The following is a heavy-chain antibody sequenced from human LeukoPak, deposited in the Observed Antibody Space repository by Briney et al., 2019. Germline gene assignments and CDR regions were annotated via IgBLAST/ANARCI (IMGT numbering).Heavy chain of an antibody. CDR1: GHTFTGYY. J-gene: IGHJ3*02. CDR2: INPNSGGT. Sequence: GASVKVSCKASGHTFTGYYMHWVRQAPGQGLEWMGWINPNSGGTNYAQKFQGRVTMTRDTSISTAYMELSRLRSDDTAVYYCAIIQLWPRDAFDIWGQGTMVTVSS. V-gene: IGHV1-2*02. CDR3: AIIQLWPRDAFDI. D-gene: IGHD5-18*01.